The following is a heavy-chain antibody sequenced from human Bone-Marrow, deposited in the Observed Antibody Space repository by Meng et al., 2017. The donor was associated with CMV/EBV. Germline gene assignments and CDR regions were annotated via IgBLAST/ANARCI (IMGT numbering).Heavy chain of an antibody. CDR2: IYYSGSA. CDR3: ARGRLGGAARPRFVDY. V-gene: IGHV4-61*05. CDR1: GGSISSSSYY. Sequence: GSLRLSCTVSGGSISSSSYYWGWIRQPPGKGLEWIGYIYYSGSAKYNPSLKSRVTISVDTSKNQFSLKVTSVTAADTAVYYCARGRLGGAARPRFVDYWGQGTLVTVSS. D-gene: IGHD6-6*01. J-gene: IGHJ4*02.